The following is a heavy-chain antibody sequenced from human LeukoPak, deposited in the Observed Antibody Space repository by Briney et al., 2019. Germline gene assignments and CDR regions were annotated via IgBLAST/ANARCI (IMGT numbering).Heavy chain of an antibody. CDR3: VKAIRPFNSGNYYSCLDY. CDR2: ISDNA. CDR1: GFTLSSYA. J-gene: IGHJ4*02. D-gene: IGHD3-22*01. V-gene: IGHV3-23*01. Sequence: GGSLRLSCAASGFTLSSYAMSWVRQTPGKGLEWVSTISDNAYYADSVKGRFTISRDNSKNTLYLQMNSLRAEDTALYYCVKAIRPFNSGNYYSCLDYWGQGSLVTVSS.